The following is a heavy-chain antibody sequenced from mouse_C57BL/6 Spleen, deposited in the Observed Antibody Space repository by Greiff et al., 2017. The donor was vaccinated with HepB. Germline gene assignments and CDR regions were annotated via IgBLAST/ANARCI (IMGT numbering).Heavy chain of an antibody. Sequence: EVQLQESGPGLVKPSQSLSLTCSVTGYSITSGYYWNWIRQFPGNKLEWMGYISYDGSNNYNPSLKNRISITRDTSKNQFFLKLNSVTTEDTATYYCARGGMAGFDYWGQGTTLTVSS. D-gene: IGHD2-10*02. V-gene: IGHV3-6*01. CDR2: ISYDGSN. CDR1: GYSITSGYY. J-gene: IGHJ2*01. CDR3: ARGGMAGFDY.